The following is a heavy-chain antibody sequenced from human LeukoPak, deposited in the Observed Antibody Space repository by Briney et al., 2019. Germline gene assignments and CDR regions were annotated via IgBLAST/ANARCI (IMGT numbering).Heavy chain of an antibody. J-gene: IGHJ4*02. V-gene: IGHV3-23*01. CDR2: ISGSSGST. Sequence: AGSLRLSCAASGFTFSSYAMSWVPQVPGQGLKWVLGISGSSGSTYYADSVKGPFTISRDNSKNTLDLQMNRLRAEDTALYYCAKTSGRDGYNFDYWGQGILVTVSS. D-gene: IGHD5-24*01. CDR1: GFTFSSYA. CDR3: AKTSGRDGYNFDY.